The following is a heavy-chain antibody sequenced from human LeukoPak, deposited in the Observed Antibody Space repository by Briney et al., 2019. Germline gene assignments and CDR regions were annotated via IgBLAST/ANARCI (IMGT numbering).Heavy chain of an antibody. D-gene: IGHD6-13*01. V-gene: IGHV1-18*01. J-gene: IGHJ5*02. CDR3: ARYLRQLGQNWFDP. Sequence: ASVKVSCKASGYTFTSYGISWVRQAPGQGLEWMGWISAYNGNTNYAQKLQGRVTMTTDTSTSTAYMELRSLRSDDTAVYYCARYLRQLGQNWFDPWGQGTLVTVSS. CDR1: GYTFTSYG. CDR2: ISAYNGNT.